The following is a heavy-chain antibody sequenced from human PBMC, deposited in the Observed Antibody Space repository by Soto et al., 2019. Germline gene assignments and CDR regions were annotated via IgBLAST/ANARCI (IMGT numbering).Heavy chain of an antibody. CDR1: GGTFSSYA. CDR2: IIPIFGTA. D-gene: IGHD6-6*01. J-gene: IGHJ6*02. Sequence: SVKVSCKASGGTFSSYAISWVRQAPGQGLEWMGGIIPIFGTANYAQKFQGRVTITADESTSTAYMELSSLRSGDTAVYYCARGFRSSLYYYYGMDVWGQGTTVTVSS. CDR3: ARGFRSSLYYYYGMDV. V-gene: IGHV1-69*13.